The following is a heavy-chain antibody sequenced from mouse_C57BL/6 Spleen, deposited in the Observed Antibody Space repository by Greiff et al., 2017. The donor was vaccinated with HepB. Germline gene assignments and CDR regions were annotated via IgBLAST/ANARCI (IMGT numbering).Heavy chain of an antibody. V-gene: IGHV1-80*01. CDR3: ARVGYIYAMDY. CDR1: GYAFSSYW. CDR2: IYPGDGDT. Sequence: VHLQQSGAELVKPGASVKISCKASGYAFSSYWMNWVKQRPGKGLEWIGQIYPGDGDTNYNGKFKGKATLTADKSSSTAYMQLSSLTSEDSAVYFCARVGYIYAMDYWGQGTSVTVSS. J-gene: IGHJ4*01. D-gene: IGHD3-1*01.